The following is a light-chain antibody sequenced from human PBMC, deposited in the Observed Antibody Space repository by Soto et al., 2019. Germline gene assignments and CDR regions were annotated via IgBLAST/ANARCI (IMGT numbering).Light chain of an antibody. J-gene: IGKJ1*01. CDR3: QQYNNWLAG. Sequence: EIVMTQSPATLSVSPGEKDTLSCRASQSVSSNLAWYQQKPGQAPRLLIYGASTRATGIPARFSGSGSGTEFTLTICSLQSEDFAVYYCQQYNNWLAGFGQGTKV. CDR2: GAS. V-gene: IGKV3-15*01. CDR1: QSVSSN.